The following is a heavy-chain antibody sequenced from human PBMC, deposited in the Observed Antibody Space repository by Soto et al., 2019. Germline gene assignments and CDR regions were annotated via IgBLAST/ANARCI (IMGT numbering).Heavy chain of an antibody. CDR1: GDGKEGIS. V-gene: IGHV1-24*01. CDR2: FDPEDGET. Sequence: CEVCGDGKEGISLHWLQHAQKKGLEWMGGFDPEDGETIYAQKFQGRVTMTEDTSTDTAYMELSSLRSEDTAVYYCTTGQRPLRFLEWLSRYYFDYWGQGTLVTVSS. J-gene: IGHJ4*02. D-gene: IGHD3-3*01. CDR3: TTGQRPLRFLEWLSRYYFDY.